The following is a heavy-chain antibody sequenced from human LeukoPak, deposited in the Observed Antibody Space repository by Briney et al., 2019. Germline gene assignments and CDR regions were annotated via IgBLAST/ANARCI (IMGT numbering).Heavy chain of an antibody. J-gene: IGHJ4*02. CDR1: GYTFTNYW. CDR2: IHPGDSDT. V-gene: IGHV5-51*01. D-gene: IGHD2-15*01. CDR3: ARHAGYCTGGKCYSFYYFDY. Sequence: PGESLKISCKASGYTFTNYWISWVRHTPGKGLEWMGIIHPGDSDTRYRTSFQGQVTMSVDESTSTAYLHWTSLKASDTAIYYCARHAGYCTGGKCYSFYYFDYWGQGTLVTVSS.